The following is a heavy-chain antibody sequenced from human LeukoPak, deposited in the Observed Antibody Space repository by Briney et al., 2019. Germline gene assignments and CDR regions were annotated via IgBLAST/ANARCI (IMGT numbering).Heavy chain of an antibody. CDR2: IYPGDSGT. D-gene: IGHD2-2*01. CDR1: GYSFTNYW. V-gene: IGHV5-51*01. Sequence: GESLKISCKGSGYSFTNYWIGWVRQMPGKGLEWMGIIYPGDSGTRYSPSFQGQVTISADKSISTAYLQRSSLKASDSAMYYCARARYCSSTSCPSPYYYYYMDVWGKGTTVTVSS. CDR3: ARARYCSSTSCPSPYYYYYMDV. J-gene: IGHJ6*03.